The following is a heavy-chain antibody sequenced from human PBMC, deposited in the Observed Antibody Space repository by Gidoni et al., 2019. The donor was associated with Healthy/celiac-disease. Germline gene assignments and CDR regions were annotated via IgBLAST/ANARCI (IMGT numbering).Heavy chain of an antibody. CDR3: ASATYDFWSGFPCCDYYYGMDV. CDR1: GGSVSGYY. D-gene: IGHD3-3*01. CDR2: INHSGNP. J-gene: IGHJ6*02. Sequence: QVQLQPWGAGLLKTSETLSLTCAVYGGSVSGYYWSWIRQPPGKGLEWIGEINHSGNPNYNPSLKSRVTISVDTSKNQFSLKLSSVTAADTAVYYCASATYDFWSGFPCCDYYYGMDVWGQGTTVTVSS. V-gene: IGHV4-34*01.